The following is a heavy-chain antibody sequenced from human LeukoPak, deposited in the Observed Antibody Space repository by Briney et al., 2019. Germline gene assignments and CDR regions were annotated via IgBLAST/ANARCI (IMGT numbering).Heavy chain of an antibody. J-gene: IGHJ6*02. CDR1: VYTFTSYD. CDR2: MNPGSGNT. D-gene: IGHD6-13*01. Sequence: GASVKVSCKASVYTFTSYDINGVRQATGQGLEWMGWMNPGSGNTGYAQKFQGRVTMTRNTSISTAYMELSSLRSEDTAVYYCARGLAAAGKDYYYYGMDVWGQGTTVTVSS. V-gene: IGHV1-8*01. CDR3: ARGLAAAGKDYYYYGMDV.